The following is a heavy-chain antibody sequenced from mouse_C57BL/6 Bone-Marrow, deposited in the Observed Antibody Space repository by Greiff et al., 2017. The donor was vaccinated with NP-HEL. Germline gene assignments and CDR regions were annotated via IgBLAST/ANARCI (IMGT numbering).Heavy chain of an antibody. CDR3: AIPGDYYGSPYAMDY. CDR2: ISSGGSYT. CDR1: GFTFSSYG. Sequence: EVKVEESGGDLVKPGGSLKLSCAASGFTFSSYGMSWVRQTPDKRLEWVATISSGGSYTYYPASVKGRFTISSATAKNTRYLQMSSLKSEDTAMYYCAIPGDYYGSPYAMDYWGQGTSVTVSS. D-gene: IGHD1-1*01. V-gene: IGHV5-6*02. J-gene: IGHJ4*01.